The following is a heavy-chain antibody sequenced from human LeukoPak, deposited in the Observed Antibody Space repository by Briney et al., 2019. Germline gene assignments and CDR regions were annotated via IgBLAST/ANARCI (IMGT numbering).Heavy chain of an antibody. CDR3: ARQLEGNTMVRGVIFYGMDV. Sequence: GETLKISCKGSGYSFTSYWIGWVRQMPGKGLEWVGIIYPGDYDTRYSPSFQGQVTISADKSSSTAYLRWSSLKASDTAMYYCARQLEGNTMVRGVIFYGMDVWGQGTTVTVSS. D-gene: IGHD3-10*01. CDR2: IYPGDYDT. V-gene: IGHV5-51*01. CDR1: GYSFTSYW. J-gene: IGHJ6*02.